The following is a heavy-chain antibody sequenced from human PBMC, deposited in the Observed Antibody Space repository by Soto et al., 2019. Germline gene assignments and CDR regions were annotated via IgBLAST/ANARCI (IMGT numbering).Heavy chain of an antibody. CDR2: IYHSGST. Sequence: QLQLQESGSGLVKPSQTLSLTCAVSGGSISSGGYSWSWIRKPPGKGLEWIGYIYHSGSTYYNPSLKSRVTISVERSKNQFSLKRSSVTAADTAVYYCARALWFGAGYFDLWGRGTLVTVSS. CDR3: ARALWFGAGYFDL. CDR1: GGSISSGGYS. V-gene: IGHV4-30-2*01. D-gene: IGHD3-10*01. J-gene: IGHJ2*01.